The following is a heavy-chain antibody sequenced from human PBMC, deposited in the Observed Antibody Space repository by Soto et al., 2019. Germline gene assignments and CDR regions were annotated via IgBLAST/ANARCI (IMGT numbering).Heavy chain of an antibody. CDR3: ARQMGSGRDY. Sequence: LTTSFQGSGYGFTSYWIGWVRQMPGKGLEWMGIIYPGDSDTRYSPSFQGQVTISADKSISTAYLQWSSLKASDTAMYYCARQMGSGRDYWGQGTLVTVS. CDR1: GYGFTSYW. J-gene: IGHJ4*02. CDR2: IYPGDSDT. D-gene: IGHD6-19*01. V-gene: IGHV5-51*01.